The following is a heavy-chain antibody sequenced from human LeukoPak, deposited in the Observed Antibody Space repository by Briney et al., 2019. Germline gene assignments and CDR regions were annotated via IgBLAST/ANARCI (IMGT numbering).Heavy chain of an antibody. CDR3: AREGTMIGARSNAFDI. V-gene: IGHV3-48*01. CDR2: ISSSSSTI. J-gene: IGHJ3*02. Sequence: GGSLRLSCAASGFTFSSYSMTWVRQAPGKGLEWVSYISSSSSTIYYADSVKGRFTISRDNAKNSLYLQMNSLRAEDTAVYYCAREGTMIGARSNAFDIWGQGTMVTVSS. D-gene: IGHD3-22*01. CDR1: GFTFSSYS.